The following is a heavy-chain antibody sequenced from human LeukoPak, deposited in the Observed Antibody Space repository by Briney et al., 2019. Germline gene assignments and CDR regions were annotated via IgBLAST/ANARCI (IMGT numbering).Heavy chain of an antibody. CDR1: GGSMSSYY. V-gene: IGHV4-59*01. CDR2: INYSGST. D-gene: IGHD4-17*01. CDR3: ARGANYGDYGLDALDV. J-gene: IGHJ3*01. Sequence: SETLSLTCTVYGGSMSSYYWSWIRQPPGEGLEWIGYINYSGSTTYNPSLRSRVTMSVDTSKNQFSLKLTSVTAADTAVYHCARGANYGDYGLDALDVWGQGTMVTVSS.